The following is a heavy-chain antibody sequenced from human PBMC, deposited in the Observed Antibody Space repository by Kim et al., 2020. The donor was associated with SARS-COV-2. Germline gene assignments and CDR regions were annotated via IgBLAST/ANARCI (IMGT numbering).Heavy chain of an antibody. D-gene: IGHD3-22*01. Sequence: GGSLRLSCAASGFTFDDYTMHWVRQAPGKGLEWVSLISWDGGSTYYADSVKGRFTISRDNSKNSLYLQMNSLRTEDTALYYCAKGERLGYDSSGYYNWFDLWGQGTLVTVSS. CDR3: AKGERLGYDSSGYYNWFDL. CDR1: GFTFDDYT. J-gene: IGHJ5*02. CDR2: ISWDGGST. V-gene: IGHV3-43*01.